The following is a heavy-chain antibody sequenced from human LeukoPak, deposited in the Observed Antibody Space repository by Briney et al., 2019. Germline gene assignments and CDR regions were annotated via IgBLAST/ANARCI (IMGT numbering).Heavy chain of an antibody. D-gene: IGHD2-2*01. Sequence: PSETLSLTCTVSGGSISSGSYYWRWIRQPAGEGLEWIGRIYTSGSTNYNPSLKSRVTISVDTSKNQFSLKLSSATAADTAVYYCARVSSTSRHWFDPWGQGTLVTVSS. J-gene: IGHJ5*02. CDR2: IYTSGST. CDR3: ARVSSTSRHWFDP. CDR1: GGSISSGSYY. V-gene: IGHV4-61*02.